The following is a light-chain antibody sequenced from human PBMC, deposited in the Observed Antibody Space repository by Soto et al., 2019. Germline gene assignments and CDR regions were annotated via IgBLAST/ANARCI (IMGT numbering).Light chain of an antibody. CDR2: EVS. J-gene: IGLJ1*01. CDR3: SSYTSSSYYV. CDR1: SSDVGSYNR. Sequence: QSALTQPPSVSGSPGQSVTISCTGTSSDVGSYNRVSWYQQPPGTAPKLMIYEVSNRPSGVPDRFSGSKSGNTASLTISGLQAEDEADYYCSSYTSSSYYVFGTGTKLTVL. V-gene: IGLV2-18*02.